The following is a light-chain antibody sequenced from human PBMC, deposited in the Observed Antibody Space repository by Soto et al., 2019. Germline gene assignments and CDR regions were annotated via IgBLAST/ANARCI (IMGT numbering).Light chain of an antibody. V-gene: IGLV2-23*01. CDR3: CSYAGNPYV. CDR1: SSDVGSYNS. Sequence: QFVLTQPASVSGSPGQSIAISCTGTSSDVGSYNSVSWCQQHPGKAPKLMIYEGSKRPSGVSDRFSGSKSGNTASLTISGLQAEDEADYYCCSYAGNPYVFGTGTKVTVL. J-gene: IGLJ1*01. CDR2: EGS.